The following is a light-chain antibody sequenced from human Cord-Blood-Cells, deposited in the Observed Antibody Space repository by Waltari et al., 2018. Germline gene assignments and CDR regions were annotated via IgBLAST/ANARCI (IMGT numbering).Light chain of an antibody. J-gene: IGKJ1*01. CDR3: QQYGSSPT. CDR1: QSVSSSY. Sequence: EIVLTQAPGTLSLSPGDRATLSCRASQSVSSSYLAWYQQKPGQAPRLLIYGASSRATGMPDRFSGSGSGTDFTRTISRLEPEDCAVYYCQQYGSSPTFGQGTKVAIK. CDR2: GAS. V-gene: IGKV3-20*01.